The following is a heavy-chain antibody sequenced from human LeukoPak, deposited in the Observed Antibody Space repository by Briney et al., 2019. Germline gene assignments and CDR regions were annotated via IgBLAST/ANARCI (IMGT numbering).Heavy chain of an antibody. CDR2: IYYSGST. D-gene: IGHD3-16*02. CDR1: GGSISSGGYY. Sequence: PSETLSLTCTVSGGSISSGGYYWSWIRQPPGKGLEWIGYIYYSGSTNYNPSLKSRVTISIDTSKNQFSLKLSSVTAADTAVYYCARGDLSYTFDYWGQGTLVTVSS. J-gene: IGHJ4*02. V-gene: IGHV4-61*08. CDR3: ARGDLSYTFDY.